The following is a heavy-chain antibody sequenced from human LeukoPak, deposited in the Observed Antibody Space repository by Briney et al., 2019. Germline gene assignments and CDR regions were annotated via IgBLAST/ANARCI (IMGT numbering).Heavy chain of an antibody. J-gene: IGHJ4*02. D-gene: IGHD3-16*02. Sequence: EASVKVSCKASGYTFTSYAISWVRQAPGQGLEWMGWINPNSGGTNYAQKFQGRVTMTRDTSISTAYMELSRLRSDDTAVYYCARSLPYRYWGQGTLVTVSS. CDR1: GYTFTSYA. V-gene: IGHV1-2*02. CDR3: ARSLPYRY. CDR2: INPNSGGT.